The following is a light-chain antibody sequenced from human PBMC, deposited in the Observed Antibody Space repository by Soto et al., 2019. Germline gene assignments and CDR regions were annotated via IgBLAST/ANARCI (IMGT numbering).Light chain of an antibody. Sequence: DLPLTQSPSFLSASVGDRVIITCRASQGIGSYLGWYQQARGKAPKLLIYGASTLQSGVPSRFSGSGSGTEFTLTISSLQHEDVATYYCQQLNTYPAFGGGTKVEI. CDR3: QQLNTYPA. J-gene: IGKJ4*01. CDR1: QGIGSY. V-gene: IGKV1-9*01. CDR2: GAS.